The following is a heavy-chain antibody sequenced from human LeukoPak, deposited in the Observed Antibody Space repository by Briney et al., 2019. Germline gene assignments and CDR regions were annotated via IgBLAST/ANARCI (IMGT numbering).Heavy chain of an antibody. J-gene: IGHJ4*01. CDR3: ARDAQRGFDYSNSLEY. CDR2: IWIDGSNR. V-gene: IGHV3-33*01. CDR1: GFIFSHYG. Sequence: PRGSLRLSCAASGFIFSHYGMHWVRQAPGKGLEWVAVIWIDGSNRFYTSSVKGRFTISSDNSQNTLFLQMNSLRAEDTAMYYCARDAQRGFDYSNSLEYWGHGTLVTVSS. D-gene: IGHD4-11*01.